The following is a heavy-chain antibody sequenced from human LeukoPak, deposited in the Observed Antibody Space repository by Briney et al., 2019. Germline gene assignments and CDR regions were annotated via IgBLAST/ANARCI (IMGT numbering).Heavy chain of an antibody. Sequence: RAGGSLRLSCAASGLRFSTYGMHWVRQAPGKGLEWVAYIRHDGTNDHYADSVKGRFTISRDNAKNSLYLQMNSLRAEDTAVYYCAKGGSCTNGVCYRYYFDYWGQGTLVTVSS. CDR1: GLRFSTYG. D-gene: IGHD2-8*01. V-gene: IGHV3-30*02. CDR2: IRHDGTND. CDR3: AKGGSCTNGVCYRYYFDY. J-gene: IGHJ4*02.